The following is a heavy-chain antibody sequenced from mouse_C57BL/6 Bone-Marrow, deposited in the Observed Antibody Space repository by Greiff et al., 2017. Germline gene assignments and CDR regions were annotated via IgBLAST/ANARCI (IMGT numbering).Heavy chain of an antibody. J-gene: IGHJ4*01. CDR3: ANGSFYYYAMDY. CDR2: ISSGSSTI. V-gene: IGHV5-17*01. CDR1: GFTFSDYG. D-gene: IGHD1-1*01. Sequence: EVQRVESGGGLVKPGGSLKLSCAASGFTFSDYGMHWVRQAPEKGLEWVAYISSGSSTIYYADTVKGRFTISRDNAKNTLFLQMTSLRSEDTAMYYCANGSFYYYAMDYWGQGTSVTVSS.